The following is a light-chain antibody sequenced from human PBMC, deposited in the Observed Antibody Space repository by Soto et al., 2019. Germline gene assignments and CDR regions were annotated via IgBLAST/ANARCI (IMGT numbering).Light chain of an antibody. J-gene: IGKJ4*01. CDR1: QSIRIT. CDR2: GAS. CDR3: QQYNNLPLT. V-gene: IGKV3-15*01. Sequence: EIVMTQSQATLSVSPGERATLSCRASQSIRITLAWYQQKPGQAPRLLIYGASTRATDIPARFSGSGSGTEVTYTFSGLQSEDFAICYCQQYNNLPLTFGGGTKVEI.